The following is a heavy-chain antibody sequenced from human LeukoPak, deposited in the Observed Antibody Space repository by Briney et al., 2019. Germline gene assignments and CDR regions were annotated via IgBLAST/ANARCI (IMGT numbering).Heavy chain of an antibody. CDR3: ARDNGGSGY. J-gene: IGHJ4*02. CDR2: IYYSGST. CDR1: GGSISSYY. D-gene: IGHD1-26*01. Sequence: PSETLSLTCTVSGGSISSYYWSWIRQPPGKGLEWIGYIYYSGSTNYNPSLKSRVTISVDTSKNQFSLKLTSVTPADTAMYYCARDNGGSGYWGQGTLVTVSS. V-gene: IGHV4-59*01.